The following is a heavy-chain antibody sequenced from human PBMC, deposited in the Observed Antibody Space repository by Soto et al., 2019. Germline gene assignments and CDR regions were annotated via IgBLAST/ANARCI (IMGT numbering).Heavy chain of an antibody. D-gene: IGHD3-10*01. CDR1: GYTFTSYD. Sequence: ASVKVSCKASGYTFTSYDINWVRQATGQGLEWMGWMNTNSGNTGYAQKFQGRVTMTRNTSISTAYMKLSSLRSEDTAVYYCARVLLYIAFDIWGQGTMVTVSS. CDR3: ARVLLYIAFDI. V-gene: IGHV1-8*01. CDR2: MNTNSGNT. J-gene: IGHJ3*02.